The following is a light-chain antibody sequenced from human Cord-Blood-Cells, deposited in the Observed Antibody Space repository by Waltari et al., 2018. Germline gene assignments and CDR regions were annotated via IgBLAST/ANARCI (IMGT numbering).Light chain of an antibody. J-gene: IGLJ3*02. CDR1: SLRSYY. V-gene: IGLV3-19*01. CDR2: GKT. CDR3: NSRDSSGNHWV. Sequence: SSELTQDPAVSVALGQTVRITCQGDSLRSYYASWYQQKPGQAPVRGIYGKTTRPSGIPDRLSGSSSGNTASLTITGAQAEDEADYYCNSRDSSGNHWVFGGGTKLTVL.